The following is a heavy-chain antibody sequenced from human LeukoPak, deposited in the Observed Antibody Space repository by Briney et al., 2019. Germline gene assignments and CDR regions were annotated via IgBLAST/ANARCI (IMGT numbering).Heavy chain of an antibody. J-gene: IGHJ4*02. CDR3: ARGTDMTPISGYYSFVC. CDR1: GGSISSYY. CDR2: IYTSGST. Sequence: SETLSPTCTASGGSISSYYWSWIRQPAGKGLEWIGRIYTSGSTNYNPSLKSRVTMSVDTSKNQFSLKLSSVTAADTAVYYCARGTDMTPISGYYSFVCWGQGTLVSVSS. V-gene: IGHV4-4*07. D-gene: IGHD5-12*01.